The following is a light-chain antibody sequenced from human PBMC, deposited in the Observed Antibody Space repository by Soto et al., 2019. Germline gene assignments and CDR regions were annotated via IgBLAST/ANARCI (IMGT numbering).Light chain of an antibody. CDR2: KAS. J-gene: IGKJ1*01. Sequence: DIQMTQSPSTLSASVGDRVTITCRASQYISSWLAWYQQKPGKAPKLLIYKASSLESGVPSRCSGSGSGTEVTLPISTLQPDDFPTYYCQQYNSQRTFGQGTKVEIK. CDR1: QYISSW. V-gene: IGKV1-5*03. CDR3: QQYNSQRT.